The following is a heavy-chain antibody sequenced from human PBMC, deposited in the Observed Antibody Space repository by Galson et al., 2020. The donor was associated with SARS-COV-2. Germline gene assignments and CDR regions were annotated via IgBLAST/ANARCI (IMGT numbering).Heavy chain of an antibody. J-gene: IGHJ6*02. CDR2: IWYDGSNK. V-gene: IGHV3-33*01. CDR1: GFTFSSYG. Sequence: GGSLRLSCAASGFTFSSYGMHWVRQAPGKGLEWVAVIWYDGSNKYYADSVKGRFTISRDNSKNTLYLQMNSLRAEDTAVYYCAREGTQYSSCWYGGYYYYGMDVWGQGTTVTVSS. CDR3: AREGTQYSSCWYGGYYYYGMDV. D-gene: IGHD6-19*01.